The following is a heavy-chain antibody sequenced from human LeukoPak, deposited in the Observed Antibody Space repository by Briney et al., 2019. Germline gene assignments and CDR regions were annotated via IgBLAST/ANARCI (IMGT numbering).Heavy chain of an antibody. D-gene: IGHD3-3*01. V-gene: IGHV3-23*01. CDR3: AKDQAIFGVVLS. CDR1: GSTFSSYA. J-gene: IGHJ5*02. CDR2: ISGSGGST. Sequence: PGGSLRLSCAASGSTFSSYAMSWVRQAPGKGLEWVSAISGSGGSTYYADSVKGRFTISRDNSKNTLYLQMNSLRAEDTAVYYCAKDQAIFGVVLSWGQGTLVTVSS.